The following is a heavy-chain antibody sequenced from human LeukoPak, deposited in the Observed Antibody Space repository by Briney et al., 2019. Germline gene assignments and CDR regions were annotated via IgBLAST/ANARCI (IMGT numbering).Heavy chain of an antibody. CDR3: ASRCGYGDYRFDY. D-gene: IGHD4-17*01. V-gene: IGHV4-34*01. Sequence: SETLSLTCAVYGGSSSGYYWSWIRQPPGKGLEWIGEINHSGSTNYNPSLKSRVTISVDTSKNQFSLKLSSVTAADTAVYYCASRCGYGDYRFDYWGQGTLVTVSS. J-gene: IGHJ4*02. CDR2: INHSGST. CDR1: GGSSSGYY.